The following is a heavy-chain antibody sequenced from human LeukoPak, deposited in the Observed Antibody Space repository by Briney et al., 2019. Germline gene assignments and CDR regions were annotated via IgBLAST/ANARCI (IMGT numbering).Heavy chain of an antibody. CDR1: GGTFSSYA. CDR2: IIPIFGTA. D-gene: IGHD6-13*01. V-gene: IGHV1-69*13. J-gene: IGHJ4*02. Sequence: VASVKVSCKASGGTFSSYAISWVRQAPGQGLEWMGGIIPIFGTANYAQKFQGRVTITADESTSTAYMELSSLRSEDAAVYYCARDPAAAGNFDYWGQGTLVTVSS. CDR3: ARDPAAAGNFDY.